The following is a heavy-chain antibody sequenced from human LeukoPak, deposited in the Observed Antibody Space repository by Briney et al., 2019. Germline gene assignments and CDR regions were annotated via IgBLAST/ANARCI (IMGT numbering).Heavy chain of an antibody. CDR1: GGTFISYA. CDR3: ARGPLLPSPGSMDV. Sequence: ASVKVSCKASGGTFISYAISWVRQAPGQGLEWMGGIIPIFGTANYAQKFQGRVTITADESTSTAYMELGSLRSEDTAVYYCARGPLLPSPGSMDVWGQGTTVTVSS. V-gene: IGHV1-69*13. D-gene: IGHD3-22*01. CDR2: IIPIFGTA. J-gene: IGHJ6*02.